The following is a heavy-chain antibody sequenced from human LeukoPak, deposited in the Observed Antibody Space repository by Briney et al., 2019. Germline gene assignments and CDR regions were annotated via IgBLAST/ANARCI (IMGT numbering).Heavy chain of an antibody. CDR2: FSSGNGEA. CDR3: TTTMEDAFDI. V-gene: IGHV1-24*01. Sequence: ASVKVSCKVSGYTLSEISMHWVRQAPGKGLEWMGGFSSGNGEAIYAQKFQGRVTMTEDTSTDTAYMELSSLRSEDTAVFYCTTTMEDAFDILGQGTMVTVSS. J-gene: IGHJ3*02. CDR1: GYTLSEIS. D-gene: IGHD4/OR15-4a*01.